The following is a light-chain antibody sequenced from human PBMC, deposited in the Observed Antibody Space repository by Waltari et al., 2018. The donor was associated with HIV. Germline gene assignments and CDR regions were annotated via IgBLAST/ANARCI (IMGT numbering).Light chain of an antibody. CDR1: QSVNSN. V-gene: IGKV3-15*01. CDR2: GTA. Sequence: DILMTQSPATLSVSPGESATLSCRASQSVNSNLAWYQQKPGQTPRLLIYGTATRATDIPARFSGRGSGTEFSRTISSLQSEDFAVYYCHHYNNWRETFGQGTKVEIK. J-gene: IGKJ1*01. CDR3: HHYNNWRET.